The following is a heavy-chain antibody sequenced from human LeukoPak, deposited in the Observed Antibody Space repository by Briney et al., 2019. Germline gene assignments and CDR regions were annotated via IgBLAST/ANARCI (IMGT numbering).Heavy chain of an antibody. CDR1: GYSINSGFY. D-gene: IGHD3-22*01. CDR3: ARSYDSSGYYPQGAFDI. J-gene: IGHJ3*02. Sequence: SETLSLTCAVSGYSINSGFYWGWIRQSRGKGLEWIGRIYTSGSTNYNPSLKSRVTMSVDTSKNQFSLKLSSVTAADTAVYYCARSYDSSGYYPQGAFDIWGQGTMVTVSS. V-gene: IGHV4-38-2*01. CDR2: IYTSGST.